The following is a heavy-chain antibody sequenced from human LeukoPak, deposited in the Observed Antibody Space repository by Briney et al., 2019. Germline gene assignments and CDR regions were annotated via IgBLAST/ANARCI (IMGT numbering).Heavy chain of an antibody. Sequence: SETLSLTCTVSGGSISSYYWSWIRQPPGKGLEWIGYIYYSGSTNYNPSLKSRVTISVDTSKNQFSLKLSSVTAADTAVHYCARVRYDFWSGYPSSSRYYMDVWGKGTTVTVSS. CDR2: IYYSGST. CDR1: GGSISSYY. J-gene: IGHJ6*03. D-gene: IGHD3-3*01. CDR3: ARVRYDFWSGYPSSSRYYMDV. V-gene: IGHV4-59*01.